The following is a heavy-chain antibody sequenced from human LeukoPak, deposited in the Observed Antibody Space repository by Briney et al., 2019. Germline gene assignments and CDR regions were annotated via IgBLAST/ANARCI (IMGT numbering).Heavy chain of an antibody. D-gene: IGHD6-25*01. CDR1: GFTFDDYG. CDR3: ARLYSSATFDY. CDR2: INWNGGST. Sequence: GGSLRLSCAASGFTFDDYGMSWVRQAPGMGLEWVSGINWNGGSTGYADSVEGRFTISRDNAKNSLYLQMNSLRAEDTALYYCARLYSSATFDYWGQGTLVTVSP. J-gene: IGHJ4*02. V-gene: IGHV3-20*04.